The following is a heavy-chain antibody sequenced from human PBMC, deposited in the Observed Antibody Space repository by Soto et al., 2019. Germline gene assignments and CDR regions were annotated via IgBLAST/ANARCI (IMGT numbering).Heavy chain of an antibody. D-gene: IGHD1-7*01. Sequence: ASVKVSCKASGYTFTSYAMHWVRQAPGQRLEWMGWINAGNGNTKYSQKFQGRVTITRDTSASTAYMELSSLRSEDTAVYYCARGAPGNWNYGGFGYWGQGSLGT. CDR2: INAGNGNT. CDR3: ARGAPGNWNYGGFGY. J-gene: IGHJ4*02. CDR1: GYTFTSYA. V-gene: IGHV1-3*01.